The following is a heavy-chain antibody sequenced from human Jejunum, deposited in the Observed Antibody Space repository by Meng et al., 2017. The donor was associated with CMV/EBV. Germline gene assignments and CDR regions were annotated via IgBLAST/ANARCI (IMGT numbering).Heavy chain of an antibody. V-gene: IGHV4-39*07. CDR2: IYYTGST. Sequence: QLQWQEADPELVQPSETLSPLCTVSGDSISSSNYYWGWIRQSPGKGLEWIGSIYYTGSTYYNPSLKSRLTISINTSKNQFSLKLSSVTAADTAIYYCARGLSTSSSGYWGQGTLVTVSS. CDR3: ARGLSTSSSGY. D-gene: IGHD6-6*01. CDR1: GDSISSSNYY. J-gene: IGHJ4*02.